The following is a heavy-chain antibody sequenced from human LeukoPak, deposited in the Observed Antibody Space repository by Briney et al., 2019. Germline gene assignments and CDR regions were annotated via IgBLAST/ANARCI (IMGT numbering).Heavy chain of an antibody. CDR2: IRSKAYGGTT. D-gene: IGHD3-16*02. CDR3: TREQNYDYVWGSYRYAFDY. J-gene: IGHJ4*02. CDR1: GFTFSSYG. V-gene: IGHV3-49*04. Sequence: GGSLRLSCAASGFTFSSYGMHWVRQAPGKGLEWVGFIRSKAYGGTTEYAASVKGRFTISRDDSKSIAYLQMNSLKTEDTAVYYCTREQNYDYVWGSYRYAFDYWGQGTLVTVSS.